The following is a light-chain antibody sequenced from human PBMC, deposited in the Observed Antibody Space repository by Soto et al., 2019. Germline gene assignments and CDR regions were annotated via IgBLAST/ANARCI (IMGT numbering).Light chain of an antibody. Sequence: EIVLTQSPGTLSFSPGERATLSCRASQSVSRSYLAWYQQKPGQAPRLLIYGASSRATGIPDRFSGSGSGTDFTLTISRLEPEDFAVYYCQQYGSSRTFGQGTKV. J-gene: IGKJ1*01. CDR3: QQYGSSRT. CDR2: GAS. CDR1: QSVSRSY. V-gene: IGKV3-20*01.